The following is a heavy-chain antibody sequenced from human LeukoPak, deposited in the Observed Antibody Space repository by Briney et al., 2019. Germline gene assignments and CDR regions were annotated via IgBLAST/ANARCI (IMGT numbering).Heavy chain of an antibody. CDR3: ARHLCYYYMDV. CDR1: GGSISSYY. V-gene: IGHV4-4*09. J-gene: IGHJ6*03. Sequence: KPSETLSLTCTVSGGSISSYYWSWIRQPPGKGLEWIGYIYTSGSTNYNPSLKSRVTISVDTSKNQFSLKLSSVTAADTAVYYCARHLCYYYMDVWGKGTTVTVSS. CDR2: IYTSGST. D-gene: IGHD2-21*01.